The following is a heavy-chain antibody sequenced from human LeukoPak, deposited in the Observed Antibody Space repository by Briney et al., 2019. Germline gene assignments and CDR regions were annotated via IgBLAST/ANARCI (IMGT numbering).Heavy chain of an antibody. Sequence: GASVKVSCKASGYTFTSYGISWVRQAPGQGLEWMGWINAYNDNTNYAQKFQGRVTMTTDTSTSTAYMELRSLRSDDTAVYYCARNAGYSSNTGRIQYYYYGMDVWGQGTTVTVS. D-gene: IGHD6-13*01. CDR2: INAYNDNT. J-gene: IGHJ6*02. CDR3: ARNAGYSSNTGRIQYYYYGMDV. CDR1: GYTFTSYG. V-gene: IGHV1-18*01.